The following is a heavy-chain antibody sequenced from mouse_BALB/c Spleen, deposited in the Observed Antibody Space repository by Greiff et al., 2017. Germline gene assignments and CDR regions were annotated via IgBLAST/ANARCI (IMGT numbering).Heavy chain of an antibody. D-gene: IGHD2-3*01. J-gene: IGHJ4*01. V-gene: IGHV5-17*02. Sequence: EVKLMESGGGLVQPGGSRKLSCAASGFTFSSFGMHWVRQAPEKGLEWVAYISSGSSTIYYADTVKGRFTIARDNPKNTLFLQMTSLRSEDTAVYYCARDGYHYAMDYWGQGTSVTVSS. CDR3: ARDGYHYAMDY. CDR2: ISSGSSTI. CDR1: GFTFSSFG.